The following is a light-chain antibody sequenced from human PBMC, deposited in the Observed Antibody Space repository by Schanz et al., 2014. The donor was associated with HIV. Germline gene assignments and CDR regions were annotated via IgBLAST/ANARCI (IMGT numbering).Light chain of an antibody. CDR1: QSVSSY. V-gene: IGKV3-11*01. CDR3: QQYNNWPLLT. J-gene: IGKJ4*01. CDR2: DAS. Sequence: EIVLTQSPGTLSLFPGERATLSCRASQSVSSYLAWYQQKPGQAPRLLIYDASNRATGIPARFSGSGSGTDFTLTISSLEPEDFAVYYCQQYNNWPLLTFGGGTKVEIK.